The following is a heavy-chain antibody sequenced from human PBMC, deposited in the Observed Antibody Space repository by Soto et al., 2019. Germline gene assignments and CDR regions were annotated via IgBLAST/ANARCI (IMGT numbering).Heavy chain of an antibody. CDR1: GCSISSSSYY. V-gene: IGHV4-39*02. Sequence: PSETLSLTCTVSGCSISSSSYYWGWIRQPPGKGLEWIGSIYYSGSTYYNPSLKSRVTISVDTSKNQFSLKLSSVTAADTAVYYCAREMYYYDRSGYYPPYGWGQGTLVTVS. D-gene: IGHD3-22*01. CDR2: IYYSGST. J-gene: IGHJ4*02. CDR3: AREMYYYDRSGYYPPYG.